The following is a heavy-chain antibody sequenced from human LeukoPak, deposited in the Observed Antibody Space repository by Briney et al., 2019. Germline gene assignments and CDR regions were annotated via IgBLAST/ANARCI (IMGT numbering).Heavy chain of an antibody. CDR2: IYTSGST. D-gene: IGHD6-13*01. Sequence: PSQTLSLTCAVSGGSISSGSYYWSWIRQPAGKGLEWIGRIYTSGSTNYNPSLKSRVTMSVDTSKNQFSLKLSSVTAADTAVYYCANGYSSSWHYFDYWGQGTLVTVPS. J-gene: IGHJ4*02. CDR1: GGSISSGSYY. V-gene: IGHV4-61*02. CDR3: ANGYSSSWHYFDY.